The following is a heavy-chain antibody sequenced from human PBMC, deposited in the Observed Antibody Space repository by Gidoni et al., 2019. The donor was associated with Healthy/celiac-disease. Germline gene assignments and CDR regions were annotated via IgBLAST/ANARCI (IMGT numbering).Heavy chain of an antibody. V-gene: IGHV3-21*01. D-gene: IGHD3-9*01. CDR3: AGPHYDILTGYSGLDY. Sequence: EVQLVESGGGLVKPGGSLRLSCAASGFTFSIYSMNWVRQAPGKGLEGVSSISSSSSYIYYADSVKGRFTISRDNAKNSLYLQMNSLRAEDTAVYYCAGPHYDILTGYSGLDYWGQGTLVTVSS. CDR2: ISSSSSYI. CDR1: GFTFSIYS. J-gene: IGHJ4*02.